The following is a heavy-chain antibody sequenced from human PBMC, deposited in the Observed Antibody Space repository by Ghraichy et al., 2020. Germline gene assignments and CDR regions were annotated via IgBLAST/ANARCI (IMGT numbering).Heavy chain of an antibody. Sequence: ETLSLTCAVYGGSFSGYYWSWIRQPPGKGLEWIGEINHSGSTNYNPSLKSRVTISVDTSKNQFSLKLSSVTAADTAVYYCASLNIVVIPAAIWGFDPWGQGTLVTVSS. J-gene: IGHJ5*02. CDR1: GGSFSGYY. D-gene: IGHD2-2*01. CDR2: INHSGST. CDR3: ASLNIVVIPAAIWGFDP. V-gene: IGHV4-34*01.